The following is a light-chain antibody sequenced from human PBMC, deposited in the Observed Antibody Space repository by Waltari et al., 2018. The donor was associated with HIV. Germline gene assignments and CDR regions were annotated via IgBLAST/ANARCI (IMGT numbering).Light chain of an antibody. CDR3: SSFAGTHKL. Sequence: QSALTQSPSASGSPGQSVNISCSGANSDISDYNYVSWYQQHSDRPPKLIIFEVTKRPSVVPYRFSGSKSGNTASLFVSGLQPEDEATYFCSSFAGTHKLFGGGTKLTVL. CDR1: NSDISDYNY. J-gene: IGLJ2*01. CDR2: EVT. V-gene: IGLV2-8*01.